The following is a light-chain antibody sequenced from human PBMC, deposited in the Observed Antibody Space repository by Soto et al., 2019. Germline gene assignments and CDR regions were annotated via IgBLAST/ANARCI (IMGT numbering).Light chain of an antibody. Sequence: DIQLTQSPSFLSASVGDRVTITCRASQGISSYLTWYQQKPGTAPKLLIYAASTLQSGVPSRFSGSGSGTEFTLTISSLQPEDFATYYCQQVNSYPLTFGGGTKVEIK. CDR2: AAS. CDR1: QGISSY. V-gene: IGKV1-9*01. J-gene: IGKJ4*01. CDR3: QQVNSYPLT.